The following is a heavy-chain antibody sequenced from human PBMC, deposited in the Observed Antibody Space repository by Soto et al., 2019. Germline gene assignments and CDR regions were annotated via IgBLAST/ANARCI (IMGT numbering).Heavy chain of an antibody. J-gene: IGHJ6*02. CDR2: INHSGTT. CDR3: ARARFDSWSHIYYGLDV. V-gene: IGHV4-34*01. Sequence: KTSETLSLTCAVYGGSFSGYSWTWLRQPPGKGLEWIGEINHSGTTDYNPALKSRVTMSAATSKNQFSLRMTSVTAAYTAVYYCARARFDSWSHIYYGLDVWGQGTAVTVSS. D-gene: IGHD3-3*01. CDR1: GGSFSGYS.